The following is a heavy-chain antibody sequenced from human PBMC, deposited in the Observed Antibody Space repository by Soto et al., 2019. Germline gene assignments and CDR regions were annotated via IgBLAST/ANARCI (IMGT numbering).Heavy chain of an antibody. J-gene: IGHJ4*02. Sequence: SETLSLTCAVSGDSISSSRYYWTWIRQPPGGGLEWIGSGTTYYNPSLGGRVTISVDTSKNQFSLILTSVTAADTAVYYCATYGGDTGRFDYWGQGILVTVSS. V-gene: IGHV4-39*01. CDR1: GDSISSSRYY. CDR3: ATYGGDTGRFDY. D-gene: IGHD4-17*01. CDR2: SGTT.